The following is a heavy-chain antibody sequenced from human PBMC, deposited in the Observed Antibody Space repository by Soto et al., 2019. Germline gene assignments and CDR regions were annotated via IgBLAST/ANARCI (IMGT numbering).Heavy chain of an antibody. V-gene: IGHV1-24*01. CDR1: GYTLTELS. J-gene: IGHJ3*02. CDR2: FDPEDGET. CDR3: ATGSITIFGVVIPDAFDI. Sequence: ASVKVSCKVSGYTLTELSMHWVRQAPGKGLEWVGGFDPEDGETIYAQKFQGRVTMTEDTSTDTAYMELSSLRSEDTAVYYCATGSITIFGVVIPDAFDIWGQGTMVTVSS. D-gene: IGHD3-3*01.